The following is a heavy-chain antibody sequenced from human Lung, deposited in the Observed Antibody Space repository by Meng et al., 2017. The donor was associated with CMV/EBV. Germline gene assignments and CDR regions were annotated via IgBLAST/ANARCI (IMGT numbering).Heavy chain of an antibody. CDR1: GFTFSSYA. CDR3: AGLAGGSGSEG. CDR2: ISYDGSNK. D-gene: IGHD6-19*01. V-gene: IGHV3-30-3*01. J-gene: IGHJ4*02. Sequence: GESLKISCAASGFTFSSYAMHWVRQAPGKGLEWVAVISYDGSNKYYADSVKGRFTISRDNSKNTLYLQMNSLRAEDTAVYYCAGLAGGSGSEGWGQGTLVTVSS.